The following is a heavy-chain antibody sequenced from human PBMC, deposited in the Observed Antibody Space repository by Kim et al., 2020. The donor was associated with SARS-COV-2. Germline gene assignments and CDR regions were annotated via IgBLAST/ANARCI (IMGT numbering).Heavy chain of an antibody. D-gene: IGHD3-10*01. J-gene: IGHJ4*02. Sequence: SETLSLTCAVYGGSFSGYYWGWIRQPPGKGLEWIGEINHSGSTNYNPSLKSRVTISVDTSKNQFSLKLSSVTAADTAVYYCARSTSFSGRSNQTFDYWGQGTLVTVSS. V-gene: IGHV4-34*01. CDR2: INHSGST. CDR3: ARSTSFSGRSNQTFDY. CDR1: GGSFSGYY.